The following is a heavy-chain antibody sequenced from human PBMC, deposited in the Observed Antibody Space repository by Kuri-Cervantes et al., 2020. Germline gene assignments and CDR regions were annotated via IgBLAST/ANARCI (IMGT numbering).Heavy chain of an antibody. J-gene: IGHJ5*02. Sequence: GESLKISCAASGFTVSSNYMSWVRQAPGKGLEWVSVIYSCGSTYYADSVKGRFTISRDNSKNALYLQMNSLRAEDTAVYYCARYQYCSSTSCWSEGNWFDPWGQGTLVTVSS. V-gene: IGHV3-53*05. CDR2: IYSCGST. CDR1: GFTVSSNY. D-gene: IGHD2-2*01. CDR3: ARYQYCSSTSCWSEGNWFDP.